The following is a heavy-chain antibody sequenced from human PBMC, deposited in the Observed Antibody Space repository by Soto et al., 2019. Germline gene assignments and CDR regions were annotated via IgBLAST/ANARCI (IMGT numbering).Heavy chain of an antibody. CDR2: IYAADSDT. Sequence: GESLKISCKGSGYTFSSYWIAWVRQMPGKVLECMGIIYAADSDTRYSPSFQGQVTISVDKSISTAYLQWSSLKASDSAIYYCARLQITVAGALDYWGQGXLVTVYS. CDR3: ARLQITVAGALDY. CDR1: GYTFSSYW. V-gene: IGHV5-51*01. D-gene: IGHD6-19*01. J-gene: IGHJ4*02.